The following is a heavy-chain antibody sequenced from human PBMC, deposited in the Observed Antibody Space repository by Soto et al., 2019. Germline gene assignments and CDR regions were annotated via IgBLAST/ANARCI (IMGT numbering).Heavy chain of an antibody. CDR3: ARWKVIVATMRSYYYAMDV. CDR2: INHGGST. D-gene: IGHD5-12*01. Sequence: QVQLQQWGAGLLKPSETLSLTCAVYGGSFSGYYWSWIRQPPGKGLEWIGEINHGGSTNYNPSLKCRVTISVDTSKNQFSLKLSSVTAADTAVYYCARWKVIVATMRSYYYAMDVWGQGTTVTVSS. V-gene: IGHV4-34*01. CDR1: GGSFSGYY. J-gene: IGHJ6*02.